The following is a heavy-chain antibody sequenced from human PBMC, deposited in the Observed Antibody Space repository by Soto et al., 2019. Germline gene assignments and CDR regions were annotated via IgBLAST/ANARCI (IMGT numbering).Heavy chain of an antibody. J-gene: IGHJ6*02. CDR1: GDSISRGGYY. Sequence: PSETLSLTCTVSGDSISRGGYYWSWIRQPPGKGLEWIGYIYYSGSTYYTPSLKIRVTISVDTSKNLFPLKLSFVFAADTPVFYCAGEHYYDSSGYYPNGMDVWGQGTTVTVSS. D-gene: IGHD3-22*01. CDR2: IYYSGST. V-gene: IGHV4-30-4*01. CDR3: AGEHYYDSSGYYPNGMDV.